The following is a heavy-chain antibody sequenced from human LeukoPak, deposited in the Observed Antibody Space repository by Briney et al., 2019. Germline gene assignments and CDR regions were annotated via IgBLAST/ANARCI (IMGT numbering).Heavy chain of an antibody. Sequence: GESLKIFCKGSGYNFAEYWVGWVRQMPGKGLGGVSFIYPGGSDRRYCAPFEGQVTVSADKSINTVYLQWGNLKASDTAMYYCARHFYDTTTYYSSFDFWGQGTLVTVSS. CDR3: ARHFYDTTTYYSSFDF. J-gene: IGHJ4*02. CDR2: IYPGGSDR. D-gene: IGHD2/OR15-2a*01. V-gene: IGHV5-51*01. CDR1: GYNFAEYW.